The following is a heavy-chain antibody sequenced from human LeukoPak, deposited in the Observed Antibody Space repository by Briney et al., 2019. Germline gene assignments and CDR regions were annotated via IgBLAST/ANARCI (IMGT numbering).Heavy chain of an antibody. D-gene: IGHD4-23*01. J-gene: IGHJ3*02. CDR1: GYTFTGHY. CDR3: ARTSRYGGNPSGAFDI. V-gene: IGHV1-3*01. Sequence: ASVKVSCKPSGYTFTGHYIHWVRQAPGQRLEWMGWINAGNGNTKYSQKFQGRVTITRDTSASTAYMELSSLRSEDTAVYYCARTSRYGGNPSGAFDIWGQGTMVTVSS. CDR2: INAGNGNT.